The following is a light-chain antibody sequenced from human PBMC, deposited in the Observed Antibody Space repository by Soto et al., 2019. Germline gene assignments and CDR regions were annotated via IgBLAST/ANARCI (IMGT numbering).Light chain of an antibody. J-gene: IGKJ4*01. CDR1: QGISTR. CDR2: GAS. Sequence: PCVSPGARVTLLCRASQGISTRLAWYQHKPGQAPRLLISGASSGATGIPPRFTGSGSGTDFTLTVNSLQSEEIAVYYCQQDHNRPETFGGGTKVDI. V-gene: IGKV3-15*01. CDR3: QQDHNRPET.